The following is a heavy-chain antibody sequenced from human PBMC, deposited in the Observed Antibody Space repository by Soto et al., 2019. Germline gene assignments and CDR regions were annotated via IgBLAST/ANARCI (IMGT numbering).Heavy chain of an antibody. D-gene: IGHD3-3*01. J-gene: IGHJ5*02. V-gene: IGHV3-23*01. CDR3: AKDGNPLPFWTGCYCIVWFGP. CDR2: ISGSGGST. Sequence: PEGSLRLSCAASGFTFTSYAMSWVRQAPGKGLEWVSAISGSGGSTYYADSVKGRFTISRDNSKNTLYLQMNSLRAEDTAVYYCAKDGNPLPFWTGCYCIVWFGPCGKGPRVIV. CDR1: GFTFTSYA.